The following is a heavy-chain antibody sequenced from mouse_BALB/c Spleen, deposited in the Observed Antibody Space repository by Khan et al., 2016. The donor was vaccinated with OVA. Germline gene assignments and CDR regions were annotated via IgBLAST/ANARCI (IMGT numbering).Heavy chain of an antibody. V-gene: IGHV3-2*02. J-gene: IGHJ2*01. CDR3: ARPARIKY. Sequence: EVQLQESGPGLVKPSQSLSLTCTVTGYSITSGYGWNWIRQFPGNKMEWMGYISYSGSTNNNPSLKSRISITRDTSKNQFFLQLNSVTTEDTAPYYCARPARIKYWVQGPTLTVSS. CDR2: ISYSGST. CDR1: GYSITSGYG. D-gene: IGHD1-2*01.